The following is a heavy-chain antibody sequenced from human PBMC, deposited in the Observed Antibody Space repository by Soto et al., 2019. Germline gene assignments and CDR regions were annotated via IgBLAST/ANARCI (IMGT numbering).Heavy chain of an antibody. V-gene: IGHV1-18*04. Sequence: QVHLVQSGAVVENPGASVKVSCKASGYTFTNFGINWVRQAPGQGLEWMGWITPYNGNANYPQKHQDRLTRTKDTSTNTAYLELRSLRSDDTAVYFCARARMFSGAHHDYWGQGTRVTVSS. CDR1: GYTFTNFG. CDR2: ITPYNGNA. CDR3: ARARMFSGAHHDY. J-gene: IGHJ4*02. D-gene: IGHD1-26*01.